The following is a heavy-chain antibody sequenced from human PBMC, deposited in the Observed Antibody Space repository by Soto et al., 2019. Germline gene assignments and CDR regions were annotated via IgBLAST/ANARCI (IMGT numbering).Heavy chain of an antibody. J-gene: IGHJ6*02. CDR3: ARGALYSSSWYYYYYGMDV. V-gene: IGHV1-3*01. Sequence: ASVKVSCKASGYTFTSYAMHWVRQAPGQRLEWMGWINAGNGNTKYSQKFQGRVTITRDTSASTAYMELSSLRSEDTAVYYCARGALYSSSWYYYYYGMDVWGQGTTVTVSS. D-gene: IGHD6-13*01. CDR1: GYTFTSYA. CDR2: INAGNGNT.